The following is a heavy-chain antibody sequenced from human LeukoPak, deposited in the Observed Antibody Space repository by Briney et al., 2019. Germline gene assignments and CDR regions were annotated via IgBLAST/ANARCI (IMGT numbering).Heavy chain of an antibody. D-gene: IGHD3-22*01. Sequence: ASVKVSCKASGYTFTGYYMHWVRQAPGQGLEWMGWINPNSGGTNYAQKFQGRVTMTRDTSISTAYMELSGLRSDDTAVYYCARDESVRADGYQSYWGQGTLVTVSS. J-gene: IGHJ4*02. V-gene: IGHV1-2*02. CDR3: ARDESVRADGYQSY. CDR1: GYTFTGYY. CDR2: INPNSGGT.